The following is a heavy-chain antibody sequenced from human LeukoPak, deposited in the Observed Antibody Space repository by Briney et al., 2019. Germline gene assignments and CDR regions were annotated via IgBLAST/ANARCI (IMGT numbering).Heavy chain of an antibody. CDR2: IYSGGST. CDR3: ARDAPYGWSGIDY. V-gene: IGHV3-53*01. CDR1: GFTVSSNY. D-gene: IGHD3-3*01. J-gene: IGHJ4*02. Sequence: QPGGSLRLSGAASGFTVSSNYMSWVRQAPGKGLEWVSVIYSGGSTYYADSVKGRFTISRDNSKNTLYLQMNSLRAEDTAVYYCARDAPYGWSGIDYWGQGTLVTVSS.